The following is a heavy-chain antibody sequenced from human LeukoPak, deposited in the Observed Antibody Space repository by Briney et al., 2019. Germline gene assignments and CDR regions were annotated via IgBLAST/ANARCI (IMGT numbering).Heavy chain of an antibody. CDR2: INPNSGGT. Sequence: ASVKVSCKASGYTFTGYYMHWVRQAPGQGLEWMGWINPNSGGTNYAQKFQGRVTMTRDTSISTAYMELSRLRSDDTAVYYCARDHCSGGSCYSNYWGKGTLVTVSS. V-gene: IGHV1-2*02. CDR1: GYTFTGYY. D-gene: IGHD2-15*01. J-gene: IGHJ4*02. CDR3: ARDHCSGGSCYSNY.